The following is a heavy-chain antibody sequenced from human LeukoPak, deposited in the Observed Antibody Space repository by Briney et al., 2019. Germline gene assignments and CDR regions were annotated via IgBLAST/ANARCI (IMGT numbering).Heavy chain of an antibody. CDR2: ISGSGGST. Sequence: GGSLRLSCAASGFTFSSYAMSWVRQAPGKGLEWVSAISGSGGSTYYADSVKGRFAISRDNSKNTVYLQMNSLRAEDTAVYYCAKLGDSGCSSTSCYTDYWGQGTLVTVSS. D-gene: IGHD2-2*02. CDR3: AKLGDSGCSSTSCYTDY. V-gene: IGHV3-23*01. CDR1: GFTFSSYA. J-gene: IGHJ4*02.